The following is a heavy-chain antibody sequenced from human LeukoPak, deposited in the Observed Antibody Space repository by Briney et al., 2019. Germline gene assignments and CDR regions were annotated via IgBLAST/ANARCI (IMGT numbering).Heavy chain of an antibody. CDR2: ISGSSSTI. D-gene: IGHD2-15*01. Sequence: PGGSLRLSCVVSGSTFSSYGMNWVRQAPAKGLEWVSYISGSSSTIHYADSVKGRFTGSRDNAKNSLYLQMNSLRDEDTAVYYCTRALVYFADWGQGTLVSVSS. CDR1: GSTFSSYG. J-gene: IGHJ4*02. CDR3: TRALVYFAD. V-gene: IGHV3-48*02.